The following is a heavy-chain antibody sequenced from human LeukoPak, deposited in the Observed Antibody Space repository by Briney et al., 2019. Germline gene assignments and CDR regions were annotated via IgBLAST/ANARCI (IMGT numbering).Heavy chain of an antibody. V-gene: IGHV3-30-3*01. CDR3: ARLYSSGWFYYYYGMDV. CDR2: ISYDGSNK. D-gene: IGHD6-19*01. Sequence: GGSLRLSCAASGFTFSSYAMHWVRQAPGKGLEWVAVISYDGSNKYYADSVKGRFTISRDNSKNTLYLQMNSLRAEDTAVYYCARLYSSGWFYYYYGMDVWGQGTTVTVSS. J-gene: IGHJ6*02. CDR1: GFTFSSYA.